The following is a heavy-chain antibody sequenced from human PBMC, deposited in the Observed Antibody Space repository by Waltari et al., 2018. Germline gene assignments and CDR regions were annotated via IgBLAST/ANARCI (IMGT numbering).Heavy chain of an antibody. CDR3: ARGVAVGGNTHLDY. D-gene: IGHD6-19*01. V-gene: IGHV4-39*07. J-gene: IGHJ4*02. Sequence: QLQLQESGPGLVKPSETLSLTCTVSGDSISSPTYYWGWIRQPPGKGLEWIGTRNHRGGNFYSPSLKRRVSISIDTAKGQFSLKPRSGTATDTAVYYCARGVAVGGNTHLDYWGQGALVTVSS. CDR2: RNHRGGN. CDR1: GDSISSPTYY.